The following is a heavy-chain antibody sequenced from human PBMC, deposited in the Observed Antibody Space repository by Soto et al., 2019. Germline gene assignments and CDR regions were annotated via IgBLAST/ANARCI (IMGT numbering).Heavy chain of an antibody. J-gene: IGHJ5*02. D-gene: IGHD4-17*01. V-gene: IGHV4-39*01. CDR2: IYYSGST. Sequence: PSETLFLTCTVSGGSLSSSSYYWGWIRQPPGKGLEWIGSIYYSGSTYYNPSLKSRVTISVDTSKNQFSLKLSSVTAADTAVYYCARHQRSAGWFDPWAQGTLVNVSS. CDR1: GGSLSSSSYY. CDR3: ARHQRSAGWFDP.